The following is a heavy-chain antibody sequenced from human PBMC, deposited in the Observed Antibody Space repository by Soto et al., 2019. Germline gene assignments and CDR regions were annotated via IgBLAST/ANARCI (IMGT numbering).Heavy chain of an antibody. Sequence: QVQLVESGGGLVKPGGSLRLSCAASGFTFSDSYMSWIRQAPGKGLEWVSHISSSGSTIYYADSVKGRFTISRDNAKNSLYLQMNSLGAEDTALYYCARQKAWTGEWLSLYAPGMDVWGQGTTVTVSS. J-gene: IGHJ6*02. CDR3: ARQKAWTGEWLSLYAPGMDV. CDR1: GFTFSDSY. D-gene: IGHD3-22*01. V-gene: IGHV3-11*01. CDR2: ISSSGSTI.